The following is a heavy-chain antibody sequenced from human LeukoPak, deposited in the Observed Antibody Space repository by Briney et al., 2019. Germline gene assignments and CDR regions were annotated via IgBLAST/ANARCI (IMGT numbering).Heavy chain of an antibody. J-gene: IGHJ4*02. D-gene: IGHD6-19*01. CDR1: GFTLSSFE. V-gene: IGHV3-23*01. CDR2: ISGSGGSA. Sequence: PGGSLRLSCAASGFTLSSFEMSWVRQAPGKGLERVSAISGSGGSAYYADSVKGRFTISRDNSRNSLSLQMNSLRAEDTALYYCAKTGYSSGWYRIWDYWGQGTLVTVSS. CDR3: AKTGYSSGWYRIWDY.